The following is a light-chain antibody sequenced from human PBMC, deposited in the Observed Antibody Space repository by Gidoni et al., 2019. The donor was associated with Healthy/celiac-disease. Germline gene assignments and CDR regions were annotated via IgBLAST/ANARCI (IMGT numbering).Light chain of an antibody. CDR1: QDISNY. CDR2: VAS. V-gene: IGKV1-33*01. CDR3: QQYDNLPLT. J-gene: IGKJ4*01. Sequence: IQMTQSPSSLSASVGDRVTITCQASQDISNYLNWYQQKTGKAPKLLIYVASNLETGVPSRFSRSGSGTDFTFTIISMLPEDIATSYCQQYDNLPLTFGGXTKVEIK.